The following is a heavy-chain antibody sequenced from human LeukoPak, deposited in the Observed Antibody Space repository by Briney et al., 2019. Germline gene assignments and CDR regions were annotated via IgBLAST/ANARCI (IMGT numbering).Heavy chain of an antibody. V-gene: IGHV4-4*02. CDR1: GGSISRSSW. J-gene: IGHJ6*01. Sequence: PSETLSLTCAVSGGSISRSSWWSWVRQPPGKGLEWIGEIYHSWSTNYNPSLKSRVTISVDKSKNQFSLKLSSVTAADTAVYYCTASLLGYGMDVWGQGTTVSVSS. CDR2: IYHSWST. CDR3: TASLLGYGMDV. D-gene: IGHD1-26*01.